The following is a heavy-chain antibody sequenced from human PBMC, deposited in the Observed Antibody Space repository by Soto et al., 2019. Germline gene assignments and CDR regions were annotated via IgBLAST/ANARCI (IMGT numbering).Heavy chain of an antibody. J-gene: IGHJ4*02. D-gene: IGHD2-21*01. V-gene: IGHV4-30-2*01. CDR2: IYHSGST. CDR3: ARSIGPRHFDY. Sequence: SETLSLTCAVSGGSISSGGYSWSWIRQPPGKGLEWIGYIYHSGSTCYNPSLKSRVTISVDRSKNQFSLKLSSVTAADTAVYYCARSIGPRHFDYWGQGTLVTVSS. CDR1: GGSISSGGYS.